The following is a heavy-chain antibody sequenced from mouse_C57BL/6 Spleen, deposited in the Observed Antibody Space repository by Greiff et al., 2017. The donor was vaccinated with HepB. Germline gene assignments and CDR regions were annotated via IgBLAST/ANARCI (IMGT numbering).Heavy chain of an antibody. D-gene: IGHD4-1*01. V-gene: IGHV5-4*01. CDR3: ARDNWDVHFDY. Sequence: EVKVVESGGGLVKPGGSLKLSCAASGFTFSSYAMSWVRQTPEKRLEWVATISDGGSYTYYPDNVKGRFTISRDNAKNNLYLQMSHLKSEDTAMYYCARDNWDVHFDYWGQGTTLTVSS. J-gene: IGHJ2*01. CDR2: ISDGGSYT. CDR1: GFTFSSYA.